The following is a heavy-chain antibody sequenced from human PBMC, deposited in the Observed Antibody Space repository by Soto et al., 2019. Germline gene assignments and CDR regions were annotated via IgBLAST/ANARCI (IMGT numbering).Heavy chain of an antibody. V-gene: IGHV1-18*04. CDR2: ISAYNGIT. CDR3: ATSQKGVTGNIGAY. D-gene: IGHD3-10*01. Sequence: ASVKVSCKSSGYTFTSYGISWVRQAPGQGLEWMGWISAYNGITKYAQKFQGRVTMTTDTSASTAFMELRSLRSADTAVYYCATSQKGVTGNIGAYWGQGTQVTVSS. CDR1: GYTFTSYG. J-gene: IGHJ4*02.